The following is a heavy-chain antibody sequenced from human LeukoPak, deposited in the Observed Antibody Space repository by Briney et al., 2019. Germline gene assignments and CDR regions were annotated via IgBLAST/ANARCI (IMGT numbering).Heavy chain of an antibody. CDR3: AREPYNGNYGNHYYYYMDV. D-gene: IGHD5-24*01. J-gene: IGHJ6*03. CDR2: IKQEGSEK. V-gene: IGHV3-7*01. CDR1: GFTFSSYW. Sequence: GGSLRLSCAASGFTFSSYWMSWVRQAPGKGLEWVANIKQEGSEKYYVDSVKGRSTISRDNAKNSQYLQMNSLRAEDTAVYYCAREPYNGNYGNHYYYYMDVWGKGTTVTIS.